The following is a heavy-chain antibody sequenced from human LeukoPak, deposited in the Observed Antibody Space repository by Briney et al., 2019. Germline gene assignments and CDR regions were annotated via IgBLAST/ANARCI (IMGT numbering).Heavy chain of an antibody. CDR1: GGSISNYY. CDR3: ARPNYSSSWYFDS. Sequence: SETLSLTCTVSGGSISNYYWNWIRQPPGKGLEWIGYNYYTGSTNYNPSLKSRVTMSVDTSKNQFSLKLRSLTAADTAVYYCARPNYSSSWYFDSWGQGTLVTVSS. CDR2: NYYTGST. J-gene: IGHJ4*02. V-gene: IGHV4-59*12. D-gene: IGHD6-13*01.